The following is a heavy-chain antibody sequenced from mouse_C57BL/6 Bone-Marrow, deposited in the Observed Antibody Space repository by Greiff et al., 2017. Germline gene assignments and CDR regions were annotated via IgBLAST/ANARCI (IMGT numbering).Heavy chain of an antibody. CDR2: IYPRSGNT. CDR1: GYTFTSYG. D-gene: IGHD1-1*01. Sequence: QVQLKQSGAELARPGASVKLSCKASGYTFTSYGISWVKQRTGQGLEWIGEIYPRSGNTYYNEKFKGKATLTADKSSSTAYMELRSLTSEDSAVYFCARLELLAMDYWGQGTSGTVSS. CDR3: ARLELLAMDY. J-gene: IGHJ4*01. V-gene: IGHV1-81*01.